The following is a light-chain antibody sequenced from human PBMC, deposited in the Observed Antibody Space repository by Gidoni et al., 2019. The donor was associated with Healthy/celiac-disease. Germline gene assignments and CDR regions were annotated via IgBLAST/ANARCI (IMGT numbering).Light chain of an antibody. J-gene: IGKJ2*01. CDR1: QSVSSY. Sequence: IVFTPSPATLSLSPGERATLSCRASQSVSSYIAWYQQKPGQAPRLLIYDASNRATGIPARFSGSGSGTDFTLTISSLEPEDFAVYYCQQRSNWPPYTFGQGTKLEIK. V-gene: IGKV3-11*01. CDR3: QQRSNWPPYT. CDR2: DAS.